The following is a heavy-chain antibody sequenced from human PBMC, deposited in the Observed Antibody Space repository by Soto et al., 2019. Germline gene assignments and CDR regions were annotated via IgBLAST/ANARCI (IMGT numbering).Heavy chain of an antibody. J-gene: IGHJ6*03. CDR1: GFTFSSYA. D-gene: IGHD4-17*01. CDR3: AKPTVTTYYYYMDV. Sequence: GGSLRLSCAASGFTFSSYAMSWVRQAPGKGLEWVSAISGSGGSTYYADSVKGRFTISRDNSKNTLYLQMNSLRAEDTAVYFCAKPTVTTYYYYMDVWGKGTTVTVSS. CDR2: ISGSGGST. V-gene: IGHV3-23*01.